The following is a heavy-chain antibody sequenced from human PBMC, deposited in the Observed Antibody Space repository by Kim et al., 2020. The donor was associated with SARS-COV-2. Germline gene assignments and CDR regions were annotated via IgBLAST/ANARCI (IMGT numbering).Heavy chain of an antibody. CDR3: SRGDYDSSGYSWFDP. V-gene: IGHV4-59*01. CDR1: GGSISSYY. D-gene: IGHD3-22*01. CDR2: IYYSGST. Sequence: SETLSLICTVSGGSISSYYWSWIRQPPGKGLEWIGFIYYSGSTNYNPSHKSRVTISVDASKNQFFLKLSSVTAVDTAVYYCSRGDYDSSGYSWFDPWGQGTRVTVSS. J-gene: IGHJ5*02.